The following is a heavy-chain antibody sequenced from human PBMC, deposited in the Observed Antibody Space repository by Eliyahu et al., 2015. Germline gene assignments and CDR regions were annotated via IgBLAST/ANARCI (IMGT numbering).Heavy chain of an antibody. CDR1: GFPXSXSXXG. CDR2: XYWDDDK. J-gene: IGHJ4*02. Sequence: QITLKESGPTLVXPTQTLTLTCTFXGFPXSXSXXGVGWIRQPPGKALEWLALXYWDDDKRYSPSLKSRLTITKDTSKNQVVLTMTNMDPVDTATYYCAHARDLWFREFQFDYWGQGTLVTVSS. V-gene: IGHV2-5*02. CDR3: AHARDLWFREFQFDY. D-gene: IGHD3-10*01.